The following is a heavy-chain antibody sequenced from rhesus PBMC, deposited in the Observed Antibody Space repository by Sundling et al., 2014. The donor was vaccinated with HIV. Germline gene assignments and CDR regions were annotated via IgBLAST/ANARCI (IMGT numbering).Heavy chain of an antibody. CDR2: SVGMVGPP. J-gene: IGHJ4*01. Sequence: QVQLQESGPGRGEAFGDSGPSPALSLVVPSAVPTGTGSANPQGRGWNGLGISVGMVGPPDYSRSLKSRVTLSTDTSKNQLSLKLSSVTAADTAVYYCARTSGHGYYFDYWGQGALVTVSS. CDR1: VVPSAVPT. CDR3: ARTSGHGYYFDY. V-gene: IGHV4-165*02. D-gene: IGHD2-21*01.